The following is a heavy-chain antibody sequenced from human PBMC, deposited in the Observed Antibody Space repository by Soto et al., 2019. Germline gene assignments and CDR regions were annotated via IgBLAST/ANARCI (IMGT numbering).Heavy chain of an antibody. Sequence: SETLSLTCAVSGGSISRGGYSWSWIRQPPGKGLEWIGYIYHSGSTYYNPSLKSRVTLSVDTSRNQFSLNVNSVTAADTAIYYCARRGNNGGYLRSYDYWGQGSLVTVSS. CDR1: GGSISRGGYS. V-gene: IGHV4-30-2*03. D-gene: IGHD3-22*01. CDR3: ARRGNNGGYLRSYDY. CDR2: IYHSGST. J-gene: IGHJ4*02.